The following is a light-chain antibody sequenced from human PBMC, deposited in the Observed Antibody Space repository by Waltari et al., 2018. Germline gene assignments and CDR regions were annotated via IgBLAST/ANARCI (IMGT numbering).Light chain of an antibody. J-gene: IGKJ2*01. CDR3: HQTFSHPRPS. CDR2: AAS. CDR1: QSISTY. V-gene: IGKV1-39*01. Sequence: DIQMTQSPSSLSASLGDRVTITCRASQSISTYLNWFQHKPGQAPKLLIYAASSLPSGVPSRFRGSGSGTAFTLTITSLQPEDFATYYCHQTFSHPRPSFGQGTKVDI.